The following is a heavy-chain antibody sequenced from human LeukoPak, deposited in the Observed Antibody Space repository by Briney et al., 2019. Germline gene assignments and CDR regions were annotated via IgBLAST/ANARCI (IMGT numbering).Heavy chain of an antibody. CDR2: IYSGGST. J-gene: IGHJ4*02. Sequence: GGSLRLSCAASGFTVSSNYMSWVRQAPGKGLEWVSVIYSGGSTYYADSVKGRFTISRDNSKNMLYLQMNSLRAEDTAVYYCARVPYGDYYFDYWGQGTLVTVSS. CDR1: GFTVSSNY. D-gene: IGHD4-17*01. CDR3: ARVPYGDYYFDY. V-gene: IGHV3-53*01.